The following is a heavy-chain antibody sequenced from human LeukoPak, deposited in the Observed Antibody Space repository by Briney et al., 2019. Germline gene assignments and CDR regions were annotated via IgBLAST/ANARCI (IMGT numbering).Heavy chain of an antibody. Sequence: ETGGSLRLSCAASGFTVSGNYMSWVRQAPGKGLEWVSSITGSHGPTYNTDSVKGRFTISRDNSQNTLYLQMNSLRAEDTAVYYCTKDPNGGYVGAFDPWGQGTLVTVSS. D-gene: IGHD5-12*01. CDR2: ITGSHGPT. CDR1: GFTVSGNY. J-gene: IGHJ5*02. CDR3: TKDPNGGYVGAFDP. V-gene: IGHV3-23*01.